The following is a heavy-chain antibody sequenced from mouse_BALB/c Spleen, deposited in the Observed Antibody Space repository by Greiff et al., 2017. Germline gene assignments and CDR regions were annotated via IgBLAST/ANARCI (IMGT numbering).Heavy chain of an antibody. CDR1: GYTFTSYW. Sequence: VQLQQSGAELAKPGASVKMSCKASGYTFTSYWMHWVKQRPGQGLEWIGYINPSTGYTEYNQKFKDKATLTADKSSSTAYMQLSSLTSEDSAVYYCARYGYDDYAMDYWGQGTSVTVSS. J-gene: IGHJ4*01. CDR2: INPSTGYT. V-gene: IGHV1-7*01. D-gene: IGHD2-2*01. CDR3: ARYGYDDYAMDY.